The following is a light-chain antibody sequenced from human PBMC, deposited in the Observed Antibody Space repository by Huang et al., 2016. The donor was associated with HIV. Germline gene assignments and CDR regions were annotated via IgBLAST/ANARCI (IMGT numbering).Light chain of an antibody. CDR2: AAS. V-gene: IGKV1-NL1*01. CDR1: KDISNS. J-gene: IGKJ1*01. Sequence: DIQMTQSPSSLSASVGYRVSITCRASKDISNSLAWYQQKPGEAPKLLLYAASRLESGVPARFSGSGSGAQYTLTSSSLQPADVATYYCQQYFRTPPWTFGQGTKVDIK. CDR3: QQYFRTPPWT.